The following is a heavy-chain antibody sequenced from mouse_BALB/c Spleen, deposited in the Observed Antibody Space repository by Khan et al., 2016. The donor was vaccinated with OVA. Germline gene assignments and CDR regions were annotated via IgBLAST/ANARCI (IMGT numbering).Heavy chain of an antibody. D-gene: IGHD1-1*01. CDR3: ARSMTMTTVVATDCDY. V-gene: IGHV3-2*02. Sequence: EVQLQESGPGLVKPSQSLSLTCTVTGYSITSDYAWNWIRQFPGNKLEWMGYISYSGRTSYNPSLKSRISITRDTSKNQFFLQLNSVTTEDTATXDCARSMTMTTVVATDCDYWGQGTTLTVSS. CDR2: ISYSGRT. CDR1: GYSITSDYA. J-gene: IGHJ2*01.